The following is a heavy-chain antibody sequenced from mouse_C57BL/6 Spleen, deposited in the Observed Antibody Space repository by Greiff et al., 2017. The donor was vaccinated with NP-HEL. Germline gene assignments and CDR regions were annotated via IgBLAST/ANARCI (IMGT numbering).Heavy chain of an antibody. CDR3: TREGYDGYSQGRDFDV. D-gene: IGHD2-3*01. J-gene: IGHJ1*03. CDR1: GFTFSSYA. CDR2: ISSGGDYI. V-gene: IGHV5-9-1*02. Sequence: EVKVVESGEGLVKPGGSLKLSCAASGFTFSSYAMSWVRQTPEKRLEWVAYISSGGDYIYYADTVTGRFTISRDNARNTLYLQMSSLKSEDTAMYYCTREGYDGYSQGRDFDVWGTGTTVTVSS.